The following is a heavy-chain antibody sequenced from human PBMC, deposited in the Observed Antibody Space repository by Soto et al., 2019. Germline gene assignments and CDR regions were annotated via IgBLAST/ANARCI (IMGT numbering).Heavy chain of an antibody. V-gene: IGHV3-21*06. D-gene: IGHD3-9*01. CDR1: GYALRYYI. J-gene: IGHJ3*02. CDR2: AGTSRKYI. Sequence: GVSMRLSCAASGYALRYYIMNWVRQAPGKGLEWVSYAGTSRKYIFYADSVRGRFTISRDDARNSVYLQLNSLRDEDTAVYYCVRDRDWAFDIWGQGTMVTVSS. CDR3: VRDRDWAFDI.